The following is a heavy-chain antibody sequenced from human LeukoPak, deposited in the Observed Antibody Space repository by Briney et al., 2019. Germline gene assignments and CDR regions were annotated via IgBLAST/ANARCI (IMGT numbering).Heavy chain of an antibody. CDR3: ARVRTSSSWAGGAYYFDY. J-gene: IGHJ4*02. CDR2: IYYSGST. D-gene: IGHD6-13*01. V-gene: IGHV4-61*01. Sequence: SETLSLTCTVSGGSISSSSYYWSWIRQPPGKGLEWIGYIYYSGSTNYNPSLKSRVTISVDTSKNQFSLKLSSVTAADTAVYYCARVRTSSSWAGGAYYFDYWGQGTLVTVSS. CDR1: GGSISSSSYY.